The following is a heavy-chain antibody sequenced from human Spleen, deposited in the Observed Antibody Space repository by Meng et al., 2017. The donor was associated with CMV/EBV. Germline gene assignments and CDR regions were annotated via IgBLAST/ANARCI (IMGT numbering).Heavy chain of an antibody. CDR3: AKDSPKYSNGWPRGNYFDY. V-gene: IGHV3-23*01. D-gene: IGHD6-19*01. Sequence: GESLKISCTASGFIFNNFAMSWVRQAPGKGLEWVSAVTGSGDSTYHADSVEGRFTNSRDNSKNTLYLQMNSLRAEDTAVYYCAKDSPKYSNGWPRGNYFDYWGQGTLVTVSS. CDR2: VTGSGDST. CDR1: GFIFNNFA. J-gene: IGHJ4*02.